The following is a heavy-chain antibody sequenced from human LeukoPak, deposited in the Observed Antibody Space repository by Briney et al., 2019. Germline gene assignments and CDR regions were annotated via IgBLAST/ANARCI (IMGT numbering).Heavy chain of an antibody. Sequence: PSETLSLTCTVSGGSISSYYWSWIRQPPGKGLEWIGYIYYSGSTNYNPSLKSRVTISVDTSKNQFSLKLSSVTAADTAVYYCARDVRDSSGYYLRAFGYWGQGTLVTVPS. V-gene: IGHV4-59*12. D-gene: IGHD3-22*01. CDR1: GGSISSYY. J-gene: IGHJ4*02. CDR2: IYYSGST. CDR3: ARDVRDSSGYYLRAFGY.